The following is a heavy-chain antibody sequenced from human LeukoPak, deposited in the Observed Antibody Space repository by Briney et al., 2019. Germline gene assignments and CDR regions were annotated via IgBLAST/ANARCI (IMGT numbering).Heavy chain of an antibody. Sequence: SETLSLTCTVSGGSIKSTSYYWAWIRQPPGKGLEWIGSIYYSGSTYYNPSLKSRVTISVDTSKNQFSLKLSSVTAADTAVYYCARRDDDGANLDFWGQETLVTVSS. J-gene: IGHJ4*02. V-gene: IGHV4-39*01. CDR1: GGSIKSTSYY. CDR2: IYYSGST. CDR3: ARRDDDGANLDF. D-gene: IGHD4-23*01.